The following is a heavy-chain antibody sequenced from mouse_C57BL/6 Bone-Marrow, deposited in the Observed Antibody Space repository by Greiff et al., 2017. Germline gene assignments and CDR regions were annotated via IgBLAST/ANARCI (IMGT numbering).Heavy chain of an antibody. CDR3: ARGDSLITTVVATDYAMDY. CDR1: GYTFTDYY. CDR2: IYPGSGNT. D-gene: IGHD1-1*01. V-gene: IGHV1-76*01. J-gene: IGHJ4*01. Sequence: QVQLQQSGAELVRPGASVKLSCKASGYTFTDYYINWVKQRPGQGLEWIARIYPGSGNTYYNEKFKGKATLTAEKSSSTAYMQLSSLTSEDSAVYFCARGDSLITTVVATDYAMDYWGQGTSVTVSS.